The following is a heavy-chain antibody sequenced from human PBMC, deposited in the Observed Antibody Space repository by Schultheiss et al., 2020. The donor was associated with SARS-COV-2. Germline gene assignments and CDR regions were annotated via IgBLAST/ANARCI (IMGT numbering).Heavy chain of an antibody. CDR2: ISYDGSNK. CDR1: GFTFSSYG. V-gene: IGHV3-30*18. J-gene: IGHJ4*02. CDR3: AKGGPPYNWNDQNFDY. D-gene: IGHD1-20*01. Sequence: GGSLRLSCAASGFTFSSYGMHWVRQAPGKGLEWVAVISYDGSNKYYADSVKGRFTISRDNSKNTLYLQMNSLRAEDTAVYYCAKGGPPYNWNDQNFDYWGQGTLVTASS.